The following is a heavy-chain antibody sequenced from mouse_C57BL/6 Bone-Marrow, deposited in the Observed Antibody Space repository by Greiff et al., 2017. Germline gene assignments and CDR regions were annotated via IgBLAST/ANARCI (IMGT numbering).Heavy chain of an antibody. CDR3: AREEDYFDY. CDR2: INPSNGGT. J-gene: IGHJ2*01. Sequence: VQLQQSGAELARPGASVKLSCKASGYTFTSYGISWVKQRTVQGLDWIGNINPSNGGTNYNEKFKSKATLTVDKSSSTAYMQLSSLTSEDSAVYYCAREEDYFDYWGQGTTLTVSS. CDR1: GYTFTSYG. V-gene: IGHV1-81*01.